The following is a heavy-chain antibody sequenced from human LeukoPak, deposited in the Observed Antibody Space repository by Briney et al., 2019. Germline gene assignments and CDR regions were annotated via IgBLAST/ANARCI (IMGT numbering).Heavy chain of an antibody. V-gene: IGHV1-8*01. Sequence: ASVKVSCKASGYTFTSYDINWVRQATGQGLGWMGWMNPNSGNTGYAQKFQGRVTMARNTSISTAYMELSSLRSEDTAVYYCARGRYSSGWYGTGDFDYWGQGTLVTVSS. D-gene: IGHD6-19*01. CDR2: MNPNSGNT. J-gene: IGHJ4*02. CDR1: GYTFTSYD. CDR3: ARGRYSSGWYGTGDFDY.